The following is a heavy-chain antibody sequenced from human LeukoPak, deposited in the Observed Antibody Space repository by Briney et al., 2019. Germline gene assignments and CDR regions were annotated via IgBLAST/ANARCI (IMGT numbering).Heavy chain of an antibody. D-gene: IGHD5-24*01. CDR2: ISYDGSNK. CDR1: GFTFSSYA. CDR3: AGEQDGYTFDY. J-gene: IGHJ4*02. V-gene: IGHV3-30*04. Sequence: GGSLRLSCAASGFTFSSYAMHWVRQAPGKGLEWVAVISYDGSNKYYADSVKGRFTISRDNSKNTLYLQMNSLRAEDTAVYYCAGEQDGYTFDYWGQGTLVTVSS.